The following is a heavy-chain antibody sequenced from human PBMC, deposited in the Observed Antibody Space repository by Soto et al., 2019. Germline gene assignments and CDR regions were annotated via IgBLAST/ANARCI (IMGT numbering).Heavy chain of an antibody. CDR1: RYIFTAYF. J-gene: IGHJ5*02. CDR3: ASHDPGARFDP. CDR2: INPNNGAT. V-gene: IGHV1-2*02. Sequence: QVQLVQSGAEVKKPGASVKVSCKAPRYIFTAYFMHWVRQAPGQGLEWMGWINPNNGATHYGLSFQGRDTMTRDTSISTAYMELSSLRSDDTAVYYCASHDPGARFDPWGQGTLVIVSP. D-gene: IGHD1-1*01.